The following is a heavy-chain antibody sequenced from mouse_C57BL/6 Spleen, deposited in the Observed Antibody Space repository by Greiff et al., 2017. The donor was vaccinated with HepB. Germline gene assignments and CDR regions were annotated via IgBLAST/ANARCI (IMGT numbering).Heavy chain of an antibody. Sequence: EVQLQQSGAELVRPGASVKLSCTASGFNIKDYYMHWVKQRPEQGLEWIGRIDPEDGDTEYAPKFQGKATMTADTSSNTAYLQLSSLTSEDTAVYYCTKDYGNPYWYFDVWGTGTTVTVSS. D-gene: IGHD2-1*01. V-gene: IGHV14-1*01. CDR3: TKDYGNPYWYFDV. CDR2: IDPEDGDT. CDR1: GFNIKDYY. J-gene: IGHJ1*03.